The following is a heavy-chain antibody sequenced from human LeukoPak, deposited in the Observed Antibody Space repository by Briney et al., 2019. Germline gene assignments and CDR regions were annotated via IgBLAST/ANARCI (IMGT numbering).Heavy chain of an antibody. D-gene: IGHD3-9*01. CDR1: GYTFTSYG. V-gene: IGHV1-18*04. CDR2: ISAYNGNT. Sequence: ASVKVSCKASGYTFTSYGISWVRQAPGQGLEWMGWISAYNGNTNYTQKFQGRVTMTTDTSTSTAYMELRSLRSDDTAVYFCARDSRDYDTIGDLLDPWGQGTLVTVSS. J-gene: IGHJ5*02. CDR3: ARDSRDYDTIGDLLDP.